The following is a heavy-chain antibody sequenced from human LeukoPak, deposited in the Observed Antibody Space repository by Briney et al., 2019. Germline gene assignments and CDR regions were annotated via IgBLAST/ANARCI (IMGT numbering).Heavy chain of an antibody. CDR2: IYYSGNT. J-gene: IGHJ6*02. Sequence: SETLSLTCTASSGSISSYYWSWIRQPPGKGLEWIGYIYYSGNTIYNSSLKSRVTISVDKSKNQFSLKLSSVTAADTAVYYCARSYSSSGYYYYGMDLWGQGTTVTVSS. CDR3: ARSYSSSGYYYYGMDL. CDR1: SGSISSYY. D-gene: IGHD6-6*01. V-gene: IGHV4-59*01.